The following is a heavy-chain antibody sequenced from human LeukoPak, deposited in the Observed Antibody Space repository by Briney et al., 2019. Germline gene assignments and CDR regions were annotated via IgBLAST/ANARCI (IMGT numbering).Heavy chain of an antibody. CDR1: SGSISSYY. D-gene: IGHD6-19*01. Sequence: SETLSLTCTVSSGSISSYYWSWIRQPPGKGLEWIGYIYYSGSTNYNPSLKSRVTISVDTSKNQFSLKLSSVTAADTAVYYCARGTSSGWYALDYWGQGTLVTVSS. CDR3: ARGTSSGWYALDY. V-gene: IGHV4-59*08. CDR2: IYYSGST. J-gene: IGHJ4*02.